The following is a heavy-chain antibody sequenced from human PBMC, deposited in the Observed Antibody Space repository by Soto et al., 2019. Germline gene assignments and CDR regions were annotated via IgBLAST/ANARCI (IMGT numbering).Heavy chain of an antibody. CDR3: ASHYDSSGYYYRGLDY. J-gene: IGHJ4*02. V-gene: IGHV1-69*12. CDR1: GGTFSSYA. D-gene: IGHD3-22*01. Sequence: QVQLVQSGAEVKKPGSSVKVSCKVSGGTFSSYAISWVRQAPGQGLEWMGGIIPIFGTADYAQKFQGRVTITADESTSKAYMELSSLRSEDTAVYYCASHYDSSGYYYRGLDYWGQGTLVTVSS. CDR2: IIPIFGTA.